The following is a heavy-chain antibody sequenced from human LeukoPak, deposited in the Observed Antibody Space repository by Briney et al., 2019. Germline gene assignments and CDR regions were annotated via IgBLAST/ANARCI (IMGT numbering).Heavy chain of an antibody. V-gene: IGHV3-30*02. J-gene: IGHJ6*03. CDR3: AKDQVMGSTYGSTWGFYNYYYMDA. CDR2: IQNDGSRQ. Sequence: PGGSLRPSCAASGFAFSNYGVHWVRQTPGKGLEWVAFIQNDGSRQHYAESVKGRFTISRDNPKKTQFLQMNSLRAEDTAVYYCAKDQVMGSTYGSTWGFYNYYYMDAWGKGTTVTVSS. D-gene: IGHD3-10*01. CDR1: GFAFSNYG.